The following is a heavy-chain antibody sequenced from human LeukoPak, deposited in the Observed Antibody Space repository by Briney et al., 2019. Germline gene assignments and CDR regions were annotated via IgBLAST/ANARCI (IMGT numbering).Heavy chain of an antibody. D-gene: IGHD2-2*01. J-gene: IGHJ5*02. CDR1: GGSISSSSYY. CDR2: IYYSGST. CDR3: ARRGYCSSTSCYEYWFDP. Sequence: PSETLSLTCTVSGGSISSSSYYWGWIRQPPGKGLEWIGIIYYSGSTYYNPSLKSRLTISVDTSKNQFSLKLSSVTATDTAVYYCARRGYCSSTSCYEYWFDPWGQATLVTVSS. V-gene: IGHV4-39*01.